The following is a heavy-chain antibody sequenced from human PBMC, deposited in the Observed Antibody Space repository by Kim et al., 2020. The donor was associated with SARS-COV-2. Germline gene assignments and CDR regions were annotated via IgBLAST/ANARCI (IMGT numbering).Heavy chain of an antibody. CDR3: ARGGKGSPTAHTY. Sequence: ASVKVSCKASGYTFTNYGITWVRQAPGQGLEWMGWISAYNGNANYAQKLQGRVTMTTDISTTTAYMELRSLTSDDTALYYCARGGKGSPTAHTYWGQGTL. J-gene: IGHJ4*02. CDR2: ISAYNGNA. V-gene: IGHV1-18*01. D-gene: IGHD2-21*02. CDR1: GYTFTNYG.